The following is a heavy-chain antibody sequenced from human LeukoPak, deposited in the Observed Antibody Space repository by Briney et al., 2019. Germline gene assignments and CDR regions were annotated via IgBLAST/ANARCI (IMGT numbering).Heavy chain of an antibody. V-gene: IGHV3-30*18. J-gene: IGHJ4*02. CDR1: GFTFTTFG. CDR3: AKINNNDDY. D-gene: IGHD1/OR15-1a*01. CDR2: ISXHXGXE. Sequence: GGSLRLSCAASGFTFTTFGIHWVRQAPGKGXXWVAAISXHXGXEYYXDSVKGRFTISRDNSKNMIYLQMNSLRGEDSAVYYCAKINNNDDYWGQGNLVTVSS.